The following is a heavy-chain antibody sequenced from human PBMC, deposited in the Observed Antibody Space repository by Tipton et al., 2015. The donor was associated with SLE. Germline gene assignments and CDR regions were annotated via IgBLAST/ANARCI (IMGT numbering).Heavy chain of an antibody. J-gene: IGHJ4*02. V-gene: IGHV4-59*01. CDR2: VYSSGNT. CDR3: ARGPYGAAASYDY. CDR1: GDSFTYYH. D-gene: IGHD6-13*01. Sequence: TLSLTCTVSGDSFTYYHWSWIRQPPGKGLEWIGYVYSSGNTNYNPSLKSRVTISVDTPKNEFSLKLTSVSPADTAVYFCARGPYGAAASYDYWGQGTLVTVSS.